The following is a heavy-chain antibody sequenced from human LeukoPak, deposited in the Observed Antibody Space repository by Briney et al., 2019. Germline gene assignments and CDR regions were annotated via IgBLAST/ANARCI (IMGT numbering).Heavy chain of an antibody. J-gene: IGHJ6*02. CDR2: VYYSGTT. V-gene: IGHV4-59*01. CDR1: GGSISYYY. CDR3: AREDPQTRVPEGMDV. Sequence: SETLSLTCTVSGGSISYYYWSWIRQSPGKGLEWIGYVYYSGTTNYNPSLKSRVTISVDTSKNQFTLQLRSVTAADTAVYYCAREDPQTRVPEGMDVWGQGTTVTVSS. D-gene: IGHD4/OR15-4a*01.